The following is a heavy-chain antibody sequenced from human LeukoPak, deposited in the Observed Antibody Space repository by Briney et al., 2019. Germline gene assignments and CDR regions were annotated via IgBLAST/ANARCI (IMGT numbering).Heavy chain of an antibody. CDR2: IWHDGSNK. D-gene: IGHD5-12*01. Sequence: GGSLRLSCAASGFTFSSYGMHWVRQAPGKGLEWVAVIWHDGSNKYYADSVKGRFTISRDNSKNTLYLQMNSLRAEDTAVYYCARASVDIVATFGFDPWGQGTLVTVSS. J-gene: IGHJ5*02. CDR3: ARASVDIVATFGFDP. V-gene: IGHV3-33*01. CDR1: GFTFSSYG.